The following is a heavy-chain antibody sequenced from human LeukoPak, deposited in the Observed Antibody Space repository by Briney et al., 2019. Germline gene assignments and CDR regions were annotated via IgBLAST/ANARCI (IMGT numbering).Heavy chain of an antibody. Sequence: SETLSLTCNVSGDSISSDYWSWIRQPPGKGLEWIGHIYYSGSTNYNPSLKSRVTISVDTSKNQFSLKLSSVTAADTAVYYCARDGCGGSCFHYYYYYMDVWGKGTTVTISS. CDR2: IYYSGST. J-gene: IGHJ6*03. CDR1: GDSISSDY. V-gene: IGHV4-59*12. D-gene: IGHD2-15*01. CDR3: ARDGCGGSCFHYYYYYMDV.